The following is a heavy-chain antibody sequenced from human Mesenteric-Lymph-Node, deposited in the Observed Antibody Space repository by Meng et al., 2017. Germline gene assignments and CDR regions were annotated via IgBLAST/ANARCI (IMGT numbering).Heavy chain of an antibody. J-gene: IGHJ4*02. CDR1: GGSIRSTNW. D-gene: IGHD4-11*01. CDR2: IFHTGST. CDR3: ASLMTTYSY. V-gene: IGHV4-4*02. Sequence: QVRLQEAGPGLGRPSGTLSLTCVVSGGSIRSTNWWSWVRQPPGKGLEWLGEIFHTGSTSYSPSLKSRLIMSVDTSKNQLSLNLTSVTAADTAVYYCASLMTTYSYWGQGTLVTVSS.